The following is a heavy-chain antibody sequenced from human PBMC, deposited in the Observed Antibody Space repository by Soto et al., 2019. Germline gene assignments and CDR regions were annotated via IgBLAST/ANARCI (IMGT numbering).Heavy chain of an antibody. D-gene: IGHD3-3*01. Sequence: SETLSLTCTVSGGSISSGGYYWSWIRQHPGKGLEWIGYIYYSGSTYYNPSLKSRVTISVDTSKNQFSLKLSSVTAADTAVYYCARGVLGRFLEWLPNHFDYWGQGTLVTVSS. CDR3: ARGVLGRFLEWLPNHFDY. CDR1: GGSISSGGYY. J-gene: IGHJ4*02. V-gene: IGHV4-31*03. CDR2: IYYSGST.